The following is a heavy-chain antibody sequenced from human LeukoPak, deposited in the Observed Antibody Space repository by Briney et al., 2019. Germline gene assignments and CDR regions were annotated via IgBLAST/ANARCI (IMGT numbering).Heavy chain of an antibody. Sequence: GGSLRLSCAASGFTFSSYTMNWVRQAPGKGLEWVSSISSSSGYIYYADSVKGRFTISRDDAKNSVYLQMNSLRAEDTAVYYCARESFSAVVISHFDYWGQGTLVTVSS. CDR3: ARESFSAVVISHFDY. V-gene: IGHV3-21*01. CDR1: GFTFSSYT. CDR2: ISSSSGYI. J-gene: IGHJ4*02. D-gene: IGHD3-22*01.